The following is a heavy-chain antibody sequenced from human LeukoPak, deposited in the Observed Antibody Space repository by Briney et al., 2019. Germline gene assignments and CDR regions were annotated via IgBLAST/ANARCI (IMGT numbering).Heavy chain of an antibody. Sequence: PSQTLSLTCTVSGGSISSGGLYWSWIRQHPGKGLEWIGYSYSSGSSYYNPSLKSRLTISIDTSKNQFSLKLSSVTAADTAVYYCAKSPPGPNYYDSSGYYYGPDYWGQGTLVTVSS. V-gene: IGHV4-31*03. J-gene: IGHJ4*02. D-gene: IGHD3-22*01. CDR3: AKSPPGPNYYDSSGYYYGPDY. CDR1: GGSISSGGLY. CDR2: SYSSGSS.